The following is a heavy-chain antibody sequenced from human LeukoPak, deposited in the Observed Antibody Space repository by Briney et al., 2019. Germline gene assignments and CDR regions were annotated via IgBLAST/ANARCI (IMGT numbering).Heavy chain of an antibody. CDR1: GYSFTSYW. CDR3: ARRHYYGSGSSSAFDI. D-gene: IGHD3-10*01. V-gene: IGHV5-51*01. Sequence: GESLKISCKGSGYSFTSYWNGLVRQMPGKGLEWMGIIYPGDSDTRYRPSFQGQVTISADKSISTAYLQWSSLKASDTAMYYCARRHYYGSGSSSAFDIWGQGTMVTVSS. CDR2: IYPGDSDT. J-gene: IGHJ3*02.